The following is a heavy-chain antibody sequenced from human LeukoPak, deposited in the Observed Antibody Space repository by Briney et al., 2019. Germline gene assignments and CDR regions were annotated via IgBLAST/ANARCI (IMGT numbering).Heavy chain of an antibody. D-gene: IGHD2-21*01. CDR1: GFTFSSYA. V-gene: IGHV3-30-3*01. CDR2: ISYDGSNK. J-gene: IGHJ4*02. CDR3: AXXLXVYY. Sequence: GRSLRLSCAASGFTFSSYAMHWVRQAPGKGLEWVAVISYDGSNKYYADSVKGRFTISRDNSKNTLYLQMNSLRAEDTAVYYXAXXLXVYYWGQGTLVTVS.